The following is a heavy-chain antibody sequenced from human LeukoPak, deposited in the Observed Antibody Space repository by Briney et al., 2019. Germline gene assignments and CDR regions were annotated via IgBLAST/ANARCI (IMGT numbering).Heavy chain of an antibody. Sequence: GGSLRLSCAASGFTFSSYAMHWVRQAPGKGLEWVAVISYDGSNKYYADSVKGRFTISRDNSKNTLYLQMNSLRAEDTAVYYCARDGWGTGLFDYWGQGTLVTVSS. V-gene: IGHV3-30*04. CDR1: GFTFSSYA. CDR2: ISYDGSNK. D-gene: IGHD3-10*01. CDR3: ARDGWGTGLFDY. J-gene: IGHJ4*02.